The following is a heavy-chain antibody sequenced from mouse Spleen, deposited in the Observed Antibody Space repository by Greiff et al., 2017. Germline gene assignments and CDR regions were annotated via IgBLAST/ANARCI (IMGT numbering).Heavy chain of an antibody. J-gene: IGHJ4*01. Sequence: EVQLQQSGAELVKPGASVKLSCTASGFNIKDTYMHWVKQRPEQGLEWLGRIDPANGNTKYDPKFQGKATITADTSSNTAYLQLSSLTSEDTAVYDCARSQGCYRYDRYYAMDYWGQGTSVTVSS. CDR1: GFNIKDTY. CDR3: ARSQGCYRYDRYYAMDY. D-gene: IGHD2-14*01. CDR2: IDPANGNT. V-gene: IGHV14-3*02.